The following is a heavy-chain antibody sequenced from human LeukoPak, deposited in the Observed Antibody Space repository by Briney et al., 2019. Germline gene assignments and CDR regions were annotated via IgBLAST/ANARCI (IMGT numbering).Heavy chain of an antibody. Sequence: ASVKVSCKASGHTFTGYYMHWVRQAPGQGLEWMGRINPNSGGTNYAQKFQGRVTMTRDTSISTAYMELSRLRSDDTAVYYCARVFEGRWLVPRPDYYFDYWGQGTLVTVSS. J-gene: IGHJ4*02. D-gene: IGHD6-19*01. V-gene: IGHV1-2*06. CDR1: GHTFTGYY. CDR2: INPNSGGT. CDR3: ARVFEGRWLVPRPDYYFDY.